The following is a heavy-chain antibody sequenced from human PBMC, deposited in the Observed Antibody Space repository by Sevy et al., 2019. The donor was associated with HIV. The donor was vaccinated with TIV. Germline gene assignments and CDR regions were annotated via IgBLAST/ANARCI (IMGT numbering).Heavy chain of an antibody. D-gene: IGHD3-22*01. J-gene: IGHJ4*02. CDR2: ISSSSSYI. V-gene: IGHV3-21*01. Sequence: GGSLRLSCAASGFIFSNYNMNWVRQAPGKGLEWVSSISSSSSYIYYADSVKGRFTISRDKAKNSLYLQMNSLRVEDTAVYYCAGENYYDSTAYRFDYWGQGTLVTVSS. CDR3: AGENYYDSTAYRFDY. CDR1: GFIFSNYN.